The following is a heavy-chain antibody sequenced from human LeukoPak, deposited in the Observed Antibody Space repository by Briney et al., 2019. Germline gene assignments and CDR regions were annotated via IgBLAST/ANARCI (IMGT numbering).Heavy chain of an antibody. D-gene: IGHD3-22*01. V-gene: IGHV3-30-3*01. CDR2: LSYGGTNK. Sequence: PGGSLRLSCAASGFTFSDYAMHWVRQAPGKGLEWVAVLSYGGTNKYYADSVKGRFTISRDNSKNTLYLQMNSLRAEDTAVYYCARDSKLYYDSSGYYYFTNWFDPWGQGTLVTVSS. CDR3: ARDSKLYYDSSGYYYFTNWFDP. CDR1: GFTFSDYA. J-gene: IGHJ5*02.